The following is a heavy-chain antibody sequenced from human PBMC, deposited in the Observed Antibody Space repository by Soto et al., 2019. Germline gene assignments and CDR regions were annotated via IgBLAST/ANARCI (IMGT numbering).Heavy chain of an antibody. V-gene: IGHV3-30*18. D-gene: IGHD6-19*01. CDR2: ISYDGINK. Sequence: GGSLRLSCAASGFTFSSYVMHWVRQAPGKGLEWVAVISYDGINKYYGDSVKGRFTISRDNSKNTLYLQMNSLRPEDTAVYYCAKDVKQFDYYYYYGMDVWGQGTMVTV. CDR1: GFTFSSYV. CDR3: AKDVKQFDYYYYYGMDV. J-gene: IGHJ6*02.